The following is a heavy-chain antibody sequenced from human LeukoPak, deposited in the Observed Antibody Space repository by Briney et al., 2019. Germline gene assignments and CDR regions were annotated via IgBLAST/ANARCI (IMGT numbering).Heavy chain of an antibody. D-gene: IGHD6-19*01. CDR1: GFTFSSYA. CDR3: AKNVGYSRGWYYGN. CDR2: IIGSGGST. V-gene: IGHV3-23*01. J-gene: IGHJ4*02. Sequence: GGSLRLSCAASGFTFSSYAMSWVRQAPGKGLEWVSAIIGSGGSTYYADSVKGRFTISRDNSKNTLYLQMNSLRAEDTAVYYCAKNVGYSRGWYYGNWGQGTLVTVSS.